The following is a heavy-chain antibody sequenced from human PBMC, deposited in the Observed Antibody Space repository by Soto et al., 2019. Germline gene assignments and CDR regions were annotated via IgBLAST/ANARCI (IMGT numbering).Heavy chain of an antibody. CDR2: ISSSSSTI. Sequence: GGSLRLSCAASGFTFSSYSMNWVRQAPGKGLEWVSYISSSSSTIYYADSVKGRFTISRDNAKNSLYLQMNGLRAEDTAVYYCARFPGAVAGDAFDIWGQGTMVPVS. CDR3: ARFPGAVAGDAFDI. D-gene: IGHD6-19*01. J-gene: IGHJ3*02. CDR1: GFTFSSYS. V-gene: IGHV3-48*01.